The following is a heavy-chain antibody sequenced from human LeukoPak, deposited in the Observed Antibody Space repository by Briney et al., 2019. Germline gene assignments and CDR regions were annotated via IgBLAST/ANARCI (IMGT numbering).Heavy chain of an antibody. CDR1: GFTLISYS. CDR3: ARLSSSQYYYYYMDV. J-gene: IGHJ6*03. V-gene: IGHV3-21*01. CDR2: ISSSSSYI. Sequence: PGGALRLSCAASGFTLISYSMNWVRQAPGKGLEGVSSISSSSSYIYYAHSVKGRFTISRDNAKNSLYLQMNSLRAEDTAVYYCARLSSSQYYYYYMDVWGKGTTVTVSS. D-gene: IGHD6-6*01.